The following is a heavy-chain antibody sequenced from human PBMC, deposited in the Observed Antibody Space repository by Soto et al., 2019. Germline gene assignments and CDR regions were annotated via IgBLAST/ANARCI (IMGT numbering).Heavy chain of an antibody. Sequence: AGGSLRLSCAASGFTFSNYAMTWVRQAPGKGLEWVSGISGSATTTYYADSVKGRFTISRDNSKNTLYLQMNSLRADDTAVYYCAKDSEWLRLACPDYWGQGTLVTVSS. J-gene: IGHJ4*02. CDR1: GFTFSNYA. CDR2: ISGSATTT. D-gene: IGHD5-12*01. CDR3: AKDSEWLRLACPDY. V-gene: IGHV3-23*01.